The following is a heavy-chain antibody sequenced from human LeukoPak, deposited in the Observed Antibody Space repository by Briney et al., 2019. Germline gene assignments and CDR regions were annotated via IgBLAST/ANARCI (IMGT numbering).Heavy chain of an antibody. J-gene: IGHJ4*02. Sequence: PGGSLRLSCAASGFTVSSNYMSWVRQAPGKGLEWVGRIKSKTDGATTDYAAPVKGRFTVSRDESKNTLYLQMNSLKTEDTAVYYCTTGRYYSLSSGYHTLDDYWGQGTLVLVSS. D-gene: IGHD3-22*01. CDR1: GFTVSSNY. CDR2: IKSKTDGATT. V-gene: IGHV3-15*01. CDR3: TTGRYYSLSSGYHTLDDY.